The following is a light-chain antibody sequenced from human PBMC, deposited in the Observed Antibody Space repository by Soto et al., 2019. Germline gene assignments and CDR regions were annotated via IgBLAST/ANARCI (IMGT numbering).Light chain of an antibody. CDR3: HQRQSWPRT. CDR1: QALNTR. Sequence: SPATLSALPGDRVTLSCRASQALNTRLAWYQHKPGQAPRLLIYLTSNRAAGVPARFSAWGSETDFTLTISDVEPEDFAVYYCHQRQSWPRTFGQGTKVDIK. V-gene: IGKV3-11*01. J-gene: IGKJ1*01. CDR2: LTS.